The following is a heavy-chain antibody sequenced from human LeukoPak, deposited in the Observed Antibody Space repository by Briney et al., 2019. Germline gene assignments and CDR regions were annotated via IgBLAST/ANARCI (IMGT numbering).Heavy chain of an antibody. CDR2: IIPIFGTA. V-gene: IGHV1-69*01. CDR3: ATEAPRNSYDILTGYPRLDYYYYGMDV. D-gene: IGHD3-9*01. Sequence: SVKVSCKASGGTFSSYAISWVRQAPGQGLEWMGGIIPIFGTASYAQKFQGRVTITADESTSTAYMELSSLRSEDTAVYYCATEAPRNSYDILTGYPRLDYYYYGMDVWGQGTTVTVSS. J-gene: IGHJ6*02. CDR1: GGTFSSYA.